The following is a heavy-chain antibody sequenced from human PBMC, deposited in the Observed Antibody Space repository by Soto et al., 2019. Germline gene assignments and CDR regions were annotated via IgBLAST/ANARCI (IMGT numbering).Heavy chain of an antibody. J-gene: IGHJ4*02. CDR1: GGSINSYY. CDR2: VYYSGST. V-gene: IGHV4-59*01. CDR3: ARGKGMATTPFDS. D-gene: IGHD1-1*01. Sequence: SETLSLTCTVSGGSINSYYWSWIRQPPGKGLEWIGYVYYSGSTNYNPSLKSRVTISVDRSKNQFSLKVKSVTAADTAMYYCARGKGMATTPFDSWGQGTLVTVSS.